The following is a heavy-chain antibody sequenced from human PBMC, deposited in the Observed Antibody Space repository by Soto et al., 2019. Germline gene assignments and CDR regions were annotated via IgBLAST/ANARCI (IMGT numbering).Heavy chain of an antibody. D-gene: IGHD1-1*01. CDR3: ARERRDRYKHYFDY. V-gene: IGHV4-59*01. CDR1: GGSISSYY. CDR2: IYYSGST. J-gene: IGHJ4*02. Sequence: QVQLQESGPGLVKPSETLSLMCTVSGGSISSYYWSWIRQPPGKGLEWIGYIYYSGSTNYNPSLKSRVTISVDTSKNQCSLKLSSVTAADTAVYYCARERRDRYKHYFDYWGQGTLVTVSS.